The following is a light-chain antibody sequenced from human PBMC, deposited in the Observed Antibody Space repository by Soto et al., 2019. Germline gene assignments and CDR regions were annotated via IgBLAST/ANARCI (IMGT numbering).Light chain of an antibody. Sequence: PSLSASVGDRVIISCRIIQSISSYLNWYQQTPGKAPQLLIYAASSLQSGVSSRFSGSGSVTVFTLTISSLQSEDSAVYYCQQYNTWPVEVTFGQGTRLEI. CDR1: QSISSY. CDR2: AAS. V-gene: IGKV1-39*01. J-gene: IGKJ5*01. CDR3: QQYNTWPVEVT.